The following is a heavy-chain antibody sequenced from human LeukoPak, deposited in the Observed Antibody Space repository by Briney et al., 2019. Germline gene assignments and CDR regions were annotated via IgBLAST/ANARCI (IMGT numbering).Heavy chain of an antibody. V-gene: IGHV3-74*01. J-gene: IGHJ5*02. CDR2: ISSDGSST. CDR3: ARISLSGWVNDH. CDR1: GFTFSSHW. Sequence: PRGSLRLSGAASGFTFSSHWMHWVRQAPGKGLVWVTRISSDGSSTSYADSVKGRFTISRDNAKNTLYLQMSSLRAEDTAMYYCARISLSGWVNDHWGQGTLVTVSS. D-gene: IGHD6-19*01.